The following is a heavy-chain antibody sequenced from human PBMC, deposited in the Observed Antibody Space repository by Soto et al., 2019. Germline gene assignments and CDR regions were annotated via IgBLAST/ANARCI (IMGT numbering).Heavy chain of an antibody. V-gene: IGHV1-58*01. CDR2: IVVGSGNT. J-gene: IGHJ6*02. CDR1: GFTFTNSA. Sequence: SVKVSCKASGFTFTNSAVQWVRQARGQRLEWIGWIVVGSGNTNYAQKFQERVTITRDMSTSTAYMELSSLRSEDTAVYYCAXXXXXFSXXFXXXYXXMDXWGQXTXXTVXS. CDR3: AXXXXXFSXXFXXXYXXMDX. D-gene: IGHD3-10*02.